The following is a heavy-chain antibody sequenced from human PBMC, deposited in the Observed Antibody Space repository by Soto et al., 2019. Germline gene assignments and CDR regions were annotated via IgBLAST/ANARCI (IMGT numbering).Heavy chain of an antibody. CDR2: ISSSGDII. Sequence: GWSLRLSCAASGFTFSDHYMSWIRQAPGKGLEWVSYISSSGDIIYYADSVKGRFTISRDDAKNSLYLQMNSLRAEDTAVYYCARDLGYYDSSGYFDYWGQGTLVTVSS. J-gene: IGHJ4*02. D-gene: IGHD3-22*01. CDR3: ARDLGYYDSSGYFDY. V-gene: IGHV3-11*01. CDR1: GFTFSDHY.